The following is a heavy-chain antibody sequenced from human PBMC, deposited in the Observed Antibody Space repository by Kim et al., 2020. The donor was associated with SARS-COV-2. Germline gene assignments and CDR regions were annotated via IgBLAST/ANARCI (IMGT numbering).Heavy chain of an antibody. D-gene: IGHD1-1*01. V-gene: IGHV1-18*01. Sequence: AQKLQGRVTMTTDTSTSTAYMELRSLRYDDTAVYYCAREGLERSERSFDYWGQGTLVTVSS. CDR3: AREGLERSERSFDY. J-gene: IGHJ4*02.